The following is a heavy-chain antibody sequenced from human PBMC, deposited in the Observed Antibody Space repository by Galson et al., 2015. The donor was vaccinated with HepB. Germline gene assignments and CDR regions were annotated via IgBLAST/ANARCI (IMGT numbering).Heavy chain of an antibody. V-gene: IGHV2-5*02. D-gene: IGHD6-13*01. J-gene: IGHJ5*02. CDR3: AHYGSRWPGNWFDP. Sequence: ALVKPTQTLTLTCTFSGFSLSTSGVGVGWIRQPPGKPLEWLALVYWDDDKRYSPSLRSRLAITQDSSKNQVVLTRTRMNPIDTGTYCCAHYGSRWPGNWFDPWGQGILVTVSS. CDR1: GFSLSTSGVG. CDR2: VYWDDDK.